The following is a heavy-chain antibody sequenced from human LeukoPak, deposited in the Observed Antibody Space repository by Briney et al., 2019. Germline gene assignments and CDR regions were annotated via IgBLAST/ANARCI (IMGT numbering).Heavy chain of an antibody. Sequence: KPSETLSLTCTVSGGSISSYYWSWIRQPAGKGLEWIGRIYTSGSTDYNPSLKSRVTMSVDTSKNQFSLKLSSVTAADTAVYYCARFMPPSGPGASAFDIWGQGTMVTVSS. J-gene: IGHJ3*02. D-gene: IGHD2-2*01. CDR3: ARFMPPSGPGASAFDI. V-gene: IGHV4-4*07. CDR2: IYTSGST. CDR1: GGSISSYY.